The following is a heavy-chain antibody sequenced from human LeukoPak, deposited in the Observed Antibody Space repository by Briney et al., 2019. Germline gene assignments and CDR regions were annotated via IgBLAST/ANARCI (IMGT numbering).Heavy chain of an antibody. CDR2: ISGSGGST. Sequence: GGSLRLSCAASGFTVSSNYMSWVRQAPGKGLEWVSAISGSGGSTYYADSVKGRFTISRDNSKNTLYLQMNSLRAEDTAVYYCAKHRPTVTRYFDYWGQGTLVTASS. D-gene: IGHD4-17*01. J-gene: IGHJ4*02. CDR3: AKHRPTVTRYFDY. V-gene: IGHV3-23*01. CDR1: GFTVSSNY.